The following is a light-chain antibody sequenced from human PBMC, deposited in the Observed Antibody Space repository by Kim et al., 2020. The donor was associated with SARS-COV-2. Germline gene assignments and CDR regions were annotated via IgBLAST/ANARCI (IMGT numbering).Light chain of an antibody. CDR3: QSYDSSNQGV. Sequence: KTVTISCTRSSGSIASSYVQWYQQRPGSAPTTVIYEDNQRPSGVPDRFSGSIDSSSNSASLTISGLKTEDEADYYCQSYDSSNQGVFGTGTKVTVL. CDR2: EDN. J-gene: IGLJ1*01. V-gene: IGLV6-57*03. CDR1: SGSIASSY.